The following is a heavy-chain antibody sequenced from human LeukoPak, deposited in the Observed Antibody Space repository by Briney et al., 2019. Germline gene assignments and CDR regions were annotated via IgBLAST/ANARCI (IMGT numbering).Heavy chain of an antibody. D-gene: IGHD5-24*01. V-gene: IGHV3-23*01. Sequence: GGSLRLSCAASRSTFSDDALSWARQAPRKGLECVSSLRISTGSTYYADSVKGRCTISRDNSENILYLQMDSLGAEDTAVYYCAKGREVATITDFDYWGQGTLVTVSS. CDR3: AKGREVATITDFDY. J-gene: IGHJ4*02. CDR1: RSTFSDDA. CDR2: LRISTGST.